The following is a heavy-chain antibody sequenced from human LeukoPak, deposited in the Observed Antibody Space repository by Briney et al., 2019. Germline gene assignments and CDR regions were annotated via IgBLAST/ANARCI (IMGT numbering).Heavy chain of an antibody. J-gene: IGHJ5*02. CDR2: ISAYNGNT. CDR1: GYTFTSYG. Sequence: GASVKVSCKASGYTFTSYGISWVRQAPGQGLEWMGWISAYNGNTNYAQKLQGRVTMTTDTSTSTAYMELRSLRSDDTAVYCCARDQSLWFGELFGNWFDPWGQGTLVTVSS. CDR3: ARDQSLWFGELFGNWFDP. D-gene: IGHD3-10*01. V-gene: IGHV1-18*04.